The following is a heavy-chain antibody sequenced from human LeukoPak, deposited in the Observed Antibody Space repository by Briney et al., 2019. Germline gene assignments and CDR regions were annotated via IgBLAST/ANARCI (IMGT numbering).Heavy chain of an antibody. D-gene: IGHD3-3*01. Sequence: SETLSLTCTVSGGSISSYYWSWIRQPAGKGLGWIGRIYTSGSTNYNPSLKSRVTMSVDTSKNQFSLKLSSVTAADTAVYYCARDLSSPYYDFWSGYLYRFDPWGQGTLVTVSS. CDR1: GGSISSYY. CDR2: IYTSGST. CDR3: ARDLSSPYYDFWSGYLYRFDP. J-gene: IGHJ5*02. V-gene: IGHV4-4*07.